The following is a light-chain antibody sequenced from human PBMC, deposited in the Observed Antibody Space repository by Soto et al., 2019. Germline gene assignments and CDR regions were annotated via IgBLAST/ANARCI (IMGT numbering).Light chain of an antibody. V-gene: IGKV3-15*01. CDR2: GAS. CDR1: QSLGTN. J-gene: IGKJ1*01. Sequence: EIVMTQSPATLSVSPGERATLSCRASQSLGTNLAWFQQKPGQVPRLLIHGASTRATGVPARFSGSGSGTAFTLTINSPQSEDFAVYYCQQYNMWPRTFGQGTKVDIK. CDR3: QQYNMWPRT.